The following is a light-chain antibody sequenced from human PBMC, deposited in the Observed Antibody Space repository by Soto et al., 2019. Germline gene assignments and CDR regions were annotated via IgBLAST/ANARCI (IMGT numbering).Light chain of an antibody. J-gene: IGKJ2*01. CDR1: QSISSSY. Sequence: EIVLTQSPGTLSLSPGERVTLSCRASQSISSSYLAWYQQKPGQAPRLLIYGASSRATGIPDRFSGGGSGTDFTLTISRLEPEDFAVYSCQQYDSSPYTFGQGTKLEIK. V-gene: IGKV3-20*01. CDR3: QQYDSSPYT. CDR2: GAS.